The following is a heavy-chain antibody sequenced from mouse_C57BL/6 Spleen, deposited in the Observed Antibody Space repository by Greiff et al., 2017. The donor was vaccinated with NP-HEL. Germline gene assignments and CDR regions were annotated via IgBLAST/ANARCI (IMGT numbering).Heavy chain of an antibody. V-gene: IGHV1-82*01. Sequence: QVQLKQSGPELVKPGASVKISCKASGYAFSSSWMNWVKQRPGKGLEWIGRIYPGDGDTNYNGKFKGKATLTADKSSSTAYMQLSSLTSEDSAVYFCARRGDDGYTYYAMDYWGQGTSVTVSS. CDR2: IYPGDGDT. CDR1: GYAFSSSW. D-gene: IGHD2-3*01. CDR3: ARRGDDGYTYYAMDY. J-gene: IGHJ4*01.